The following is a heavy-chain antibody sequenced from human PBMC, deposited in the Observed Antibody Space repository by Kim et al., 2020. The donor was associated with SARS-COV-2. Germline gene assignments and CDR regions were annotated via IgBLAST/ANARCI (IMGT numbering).Heavy chain of an antibody. J-gene: IGHJ4*02. CDR1: GFTFSNYW. V-gene: IGHV3-74*01. CDR2: IKTDGSTT. CDR3: ARDLDATPGRD. D-gene: IGHD2-15*01. Sequence: GGSLRLSCVASGFTFSNYWMHWVRQAPGKGLVWVSRIKTDGSTTNYADSVKGRFTVSRDNAKNTLYLQMNSLRGEDTGVYYCARDLDATPGRDGGQGT.